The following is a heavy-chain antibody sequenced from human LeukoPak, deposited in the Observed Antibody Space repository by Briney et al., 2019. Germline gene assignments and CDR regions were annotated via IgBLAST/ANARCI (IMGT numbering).Heavy chain of an antibody. CDR2: IYYSGST. CDR1: GGSISSYY. D-gene: IGHD3-10*01. Sequence: PSETLSLTCTVSGGSISSYYWSWIRQPPGKGLEWIGRIYYSGSTNYNPSLKSRVTISADTSKNQFSLKLSSVTAADTAVYYCARGTYGSGSYGTGPLGYWGQGTLVTVSS. CDR3: ARGTYGSGSYGTGPLGY. V-gene: IGHV4-59*01. J-gene: IGHJ4*02.